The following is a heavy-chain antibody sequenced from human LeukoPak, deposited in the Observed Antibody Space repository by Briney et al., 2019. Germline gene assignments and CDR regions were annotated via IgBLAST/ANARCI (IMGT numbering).Heavy chain of an antibody. CDR2: INPTAGNT. V-gene: IGHV1-46*01. D-gene: IGHD5-24*01. J-gene: IGHJ3*02. CDR3: ARIRDGYNDAYDI. CDR1: GYTFSNYY. Sequence: GASVKVSCKASGYTFSNYYLHWVRQAPGQGLEWMGLINPTAGNTYYAQRFQGRVTMTRNTSTSTVYMELSSLRSEDTAVYYCARIRDGYNDAYDIWGQGTMVTVSS.